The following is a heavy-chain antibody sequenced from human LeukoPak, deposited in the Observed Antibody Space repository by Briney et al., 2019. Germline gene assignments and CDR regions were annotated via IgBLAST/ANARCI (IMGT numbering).Heavy chain of an antibody. CDR1: GYTFTGYY. D-gene: IGHD5-12*01. CDR3: ARSRPYSGYDLYYFDY. J-gene: IGHJ4*02. Sequence: ASVKVSCKASGYTFTGYYMHWVRQAPGQGLEWMGWINPNSGGTNYAQKFQGRVTMTRDTSISTAYMELSRLRSDDTAVYYCARSRPYSGYDLYYFDYWGQGTLVTVSS. CDR2: INPNSGGT. V-gene: IGHV1-2*02.